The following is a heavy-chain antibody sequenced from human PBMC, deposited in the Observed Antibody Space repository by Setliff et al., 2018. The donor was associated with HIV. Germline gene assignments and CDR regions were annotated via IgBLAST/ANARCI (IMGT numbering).Heavy chain of an antibody. Sequence: ASVKVSCKISGYTLTELSIHWVRQAPGKGLEWMGWISAHNGRIKYSQRFQGRVTITIDTSSSTAYMELSSLRSEDTAVYYCAREHDSLTGYSFDFWGQGTLVTVSS. V-gene: IGHV1-3*01. CDR1: GYTLTELS. J-gene: IGHJ4*02. CDR3: AREHDSLTGYSFDF. D-gene: IGHD3-9*01. CDR2: ISAHNGRI.